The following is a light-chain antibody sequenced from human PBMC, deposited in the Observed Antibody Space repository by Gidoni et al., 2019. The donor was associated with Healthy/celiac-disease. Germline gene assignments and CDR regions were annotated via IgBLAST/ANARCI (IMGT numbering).Light chain of an antibody. J-gene: IGKJ1*01. V-gene: IGKV1-6*01. Sequence: AIQMTQSPSSLSASVGDRVTITCRASQGIRNDLGWYQQKPGKAPKLLIYAASSLQSGVPSIPSGSGSGTDFTLTISSLQPEDFATYYCLQDYNYPPTFGQGTKVEIK. CDR2: AAS. CDR1: QGIRND. CDR3: LQDYNYPPT.